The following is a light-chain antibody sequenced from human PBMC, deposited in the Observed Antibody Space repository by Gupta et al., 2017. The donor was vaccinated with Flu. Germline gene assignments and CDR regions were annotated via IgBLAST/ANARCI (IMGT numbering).Light chain of an antibody. CDR1: SSNIGARSG. J-gene: IGLJ3*02. V-gene: IGLV1-40*01. CDR3: QSYDNSLSGWV. CDR2: SNT. Sequence: QSELTQPPSVSGASGQRLTISSTGSSSNIGARSGVHWYQQLPVAVPKLLIYSNTSRPSGVPDRFFASKSGTSASLAIAGLHAEEEADYYCQSYDNSLSGWVFGVGTKLTVL.